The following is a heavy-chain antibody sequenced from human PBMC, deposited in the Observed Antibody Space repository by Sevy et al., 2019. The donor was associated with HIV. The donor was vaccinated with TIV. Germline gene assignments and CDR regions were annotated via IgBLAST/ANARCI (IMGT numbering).Heavy chain of an antibody. D-gene: IGHD1-26*01. J-gene: IGHJ4*02. CDR1: GFTFSSFA. CDR3: ARPIRRIAPSSAAVIDY. V-gene: IGHV3-23*01. CDR2: INGRGGSG. Sequence: GGSLRLSCAASGFTFSSFAMSWVRHIPGKGLEWVSTINGRGGSGYYADSVKGRFTLSRDNSNNTVFLQMNRLRDEDTAVYYCARPIRRIAPSSAAVIDYWGQGTLVTVSS.